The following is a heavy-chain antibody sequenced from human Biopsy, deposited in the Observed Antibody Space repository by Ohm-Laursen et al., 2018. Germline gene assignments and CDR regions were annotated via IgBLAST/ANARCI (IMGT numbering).Heavy chain of an antibody. CDR3: ATFSMGIQLFRSLDM. J-gene: IGHJ3*02. CDR1: GFMFSTFS. D-gene: IGHD1-1*01. Sequence: GSLRLSCAASGFMFSTFSMNWVRQAPGKGLEWLSHISFHGNDIYYADSVKGRFTISRDNARNSLYLLMNSLRAEDTAMYYCATFSMGIQLFRSLDMWGQGTKVTVSS. V-gene: IGHV3-21*05. CDR2: ISFHGNDI.